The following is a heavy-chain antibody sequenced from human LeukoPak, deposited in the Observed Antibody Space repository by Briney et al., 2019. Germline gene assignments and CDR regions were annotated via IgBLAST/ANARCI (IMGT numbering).Heavy chain of an antibody. CDR3: ARGLSPRINMVRGVRPPFRGVFDY. J-gene: IGHJ4*02. D-gene: IGHD3-10*01. CDR1: GFTFSSYA. V-gene: IGHV4-34*01. Sequence: PGGSLRLSCAASGFTFSSYAMSWIRQPPGKGLEWIGEINHSGSTNYNPSLKSRVTISVDTSKNQFSLKLSSVTAADTAVYYCARGLSPRINMVRGVRPPFRGVFDYWGQGTLVTVSS. CDR2: INHSGST.